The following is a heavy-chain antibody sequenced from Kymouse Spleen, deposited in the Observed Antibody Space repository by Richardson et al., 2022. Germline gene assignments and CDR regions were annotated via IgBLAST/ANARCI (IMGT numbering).Heavy chain of an antibody. Sequence: EVQLVESGGGLVKPGGSLRLSCAASGFTFSSYSMNWVRQAPGKGLEWVSSISSSSSYIYYADSVKGRFTISRDNAKNSLYLQMNSLRAEDTAVYYCAREGDTAMVTYYYYYGMDVWGQGTTVTVSS. V-gene: IGHV3-21*03. CDR3: AREGDTAMVTYYYYYGMDV. J-gene: IGHJ6*02. CDR2: ISSSSSYI. CDR1: GFTFSSYS. D-gene: IGHD5-18,IGHD5-18*01.